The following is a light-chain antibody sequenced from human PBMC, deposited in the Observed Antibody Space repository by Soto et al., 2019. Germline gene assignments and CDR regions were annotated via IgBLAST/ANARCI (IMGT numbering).Light chain of an antibody. V-gene: IGLV1-44*01. CDR1: SSNIAINT. Sequence: QSVLTQPPSTSGTPGQRVTISCSGSSSNIAINTVNWYQVLPGTAPKLLIYSDNQRHSGVPDRFSGSRSGTSASLAISGLQSEDEGDYYCATWDDSLTGLVFGGGTKLTVL. CDR2: SDN. J-gene: IGLJ3*02. CDR3: ATWDDSLTGLV.